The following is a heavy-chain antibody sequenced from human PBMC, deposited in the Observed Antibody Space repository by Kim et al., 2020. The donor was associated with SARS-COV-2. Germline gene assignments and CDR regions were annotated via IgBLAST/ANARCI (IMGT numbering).Heavy chain of an antibody. Sequence: GGSLRLSCAASGFTISDSNVTWVRQAPGKGLEWVSILFGNGSTFYADSVTGRFTISRDISKNTLFLHMSGLRSEDTAVYYCARETAVAPSYWGQGTLVTVSS. V-gene: IGHV3-66*03. J-gene: IGHJ4*02. D-gene: IGHD2-21*02. CDR3: ARETAVAPSY. CDR2: LFGNGST. CDR1: GFTISDSN.